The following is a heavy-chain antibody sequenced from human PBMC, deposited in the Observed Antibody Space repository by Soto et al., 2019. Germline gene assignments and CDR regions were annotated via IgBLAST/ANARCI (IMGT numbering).Heavy chain of an antibody. J-gene: IGHJ6*02. D-gene: IGHD6-13*01. Sequence: ASVKVSCKAAGYTFISYYMHWVRQAPGRGLEWLGIVTGTGGSTSYAQKFQDRVTMTSDTSTSTVYMELRSLRSEDTAIYYCARRSSPEVQYGTDVRDQGTTVTVSS. CDR3: ARRSSPEVQYGTDV. CDR1: GYTFISYY. V-gene: IGHV1-46*01. CDR2: VTGTGGST.